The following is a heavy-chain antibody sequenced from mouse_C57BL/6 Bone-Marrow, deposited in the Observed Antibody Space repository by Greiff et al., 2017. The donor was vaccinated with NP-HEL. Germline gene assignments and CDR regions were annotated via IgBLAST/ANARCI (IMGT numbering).Heavy chain of an antibody. J-gene: IGHJ3*01. D-gene: IGHD1-1*01. V-gene: IGHV1-50*01. CDR1: GYTFTSYW. CDR3: AREYCDSSPFAY. CDR2: IDPSGSYT. Sequence: QVQLQQPGAELVKPGASVKLSCKASGYTFTSYWMQWVKQRPGQGLEWIGEIDPSGSYTNYNQKFKGKATFTVDTSSSTAYMQLSSLTSEDYAVDYCAREYCDSSPFAYWGQGTLVTVSA.